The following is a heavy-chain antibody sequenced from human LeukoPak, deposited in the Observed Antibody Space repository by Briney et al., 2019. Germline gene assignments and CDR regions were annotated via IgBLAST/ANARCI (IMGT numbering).Heavy chain of an antibody. Sequence: GASVKVPRKASGGTFSSYTISWVRQAPGQGLEWMGRIIPILGIANYAQKFQGRVTITADKSTSTAYMELSSLRSEDTAVYYCARSLSRYCSSTSCMDAFDIWGQGTMVAVSS. D-gene: IGHD2-2*01. CDR2: IIPILGIA. V-gene: IGHV1-69*02. CDR1: GGTFSSYT. CDR3: ARSLSRYCSSTSCMDAFDI. J-gene: IGHJ3*02.